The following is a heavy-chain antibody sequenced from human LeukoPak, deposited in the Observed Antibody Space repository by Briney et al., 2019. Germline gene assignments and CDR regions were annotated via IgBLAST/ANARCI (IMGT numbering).Heavy chain of an antibody. V-gene: IGHV4-4*02. Sequence: PSETLSLTCAVSGGSISSSNWWSWVRQPPGKGLEWIGEIYHSGSTNYNPSLKSRVTISVDKSKNQFSLKLSSVTAADTAVYYCARDRDIVVVVAASPAVYDAFDIWGQGTMVTVSS. CDR3: ARDRDIVVVVAASPAVYDAFDI. CDR2: IYHSGST. CDR1: GGSISSSNW. D-gene: IGHD2-15*01. J-gene: IGHJ3*02.